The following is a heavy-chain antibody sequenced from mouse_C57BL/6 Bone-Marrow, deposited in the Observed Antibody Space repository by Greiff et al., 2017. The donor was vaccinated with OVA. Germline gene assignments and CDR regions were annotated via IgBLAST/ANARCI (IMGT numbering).Heavy chain of an antibody. CDR2: INPNYGTT. CDR1: GYSFTDYN. D-gene: IGHD2-4*01. V-gene: IGHV1-39*01. J-gene: IGHJ3*01. CDR3: AKPGIYYDYDGFAY. Sequence: VQLQQSGPELVKPGASVKISCKASGYSFTDYNMNWVKQSNGKSLEWIGVINPNYGTTSYNQKFKGKATLTVDQSSSTAYMQLNSLTSEDSAVYDCAKPGIYYDYDGFAYWGQGTLVTVSA.